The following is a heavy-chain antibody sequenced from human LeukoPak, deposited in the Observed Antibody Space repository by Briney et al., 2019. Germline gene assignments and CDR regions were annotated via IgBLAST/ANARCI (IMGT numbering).Heavy chain of an antibody. CDR2: IYSSGST. CDR1: GGSISPYY. Sequence: PSETLSLTCTVSGGSISPYYWGWIRQPPGKGLDWIGYIYSSGSTVYNTPLRSRVTISLDTSKNQFSLDLSSVTAADTAVYYCAKYNWNYAYFDYWGQGTLVTVSS. V-gene: IGHV4-4*09. D-gene: IGHD1-7*01. J-gene: IGHJ4*02. CDR3: AKYNWNYAYFDY.